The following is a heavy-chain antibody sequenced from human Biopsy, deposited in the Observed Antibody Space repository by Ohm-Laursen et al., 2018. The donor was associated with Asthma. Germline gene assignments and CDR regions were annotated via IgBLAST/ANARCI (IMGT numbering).Heavy chain of an antibody. CDR1: GHTFNSAG. CDR3: ASAVDYSHYYGIDV. D-gene: IGHD3-10*01. V-gene: IGHV1-18*01. Sequence: ASVKASCKTSGHTFNSAGITWVRQAPGQGLEWMGWISVYNGNTKVAQKLQDRVTMITDTTTSTAYMELSSLRSDDTAVYFCASAVDYSHYYGIDVWGQGTTVTVS. CDR2: ISVYNGNT. J-gene: IGHJ6*02.